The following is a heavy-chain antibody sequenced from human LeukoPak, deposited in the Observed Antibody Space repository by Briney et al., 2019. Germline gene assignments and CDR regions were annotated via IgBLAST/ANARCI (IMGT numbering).Heavy chain of an antibody. V-gene: IGHV4-4*02. CDR3: ASGLAHDAFGI. D-gene: IGHD3/OR15-3a*01. CDR1: GGSISSSNW. J-gene: IGHJ3*02. Sequence: SETLSLTCAVSGGSISSSNWWSWVRQPPGKGLEWIGEIYHSGSTYYNPSLKSRVTISVDKSKNQFSLKLSSVTAADTAVYYCASGLAHDAFGIWGQGAMVTVSS. CDR2: IYHSGST.